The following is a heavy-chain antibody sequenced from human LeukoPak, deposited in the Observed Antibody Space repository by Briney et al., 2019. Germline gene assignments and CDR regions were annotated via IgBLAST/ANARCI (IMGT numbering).Heavy chain of an antibody. CDR1: GFTFDDYG. CDR2: INWNGGST. Sequence: GGSLRLSCAASGFTFDDYGMSWVRQAPGKGPEWVSGINWNGGSTGYADSVKGRFTISRDNAKNSLYLQMNSLRAEDTALYHCARTPLGSGSYDYWGQGTLVTVSS. V-gene: IGHV3-20*01. D-gene: IGHD3-10*01. J-gene: IGHJ4*02. CDR3: ARTPLGSGSYDY.